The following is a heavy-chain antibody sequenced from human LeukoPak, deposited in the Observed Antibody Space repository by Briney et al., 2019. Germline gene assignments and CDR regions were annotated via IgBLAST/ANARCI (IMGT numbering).Heavy chain of an antibody. D-gene: IGHD3-22*01. CDR2: IYYSGST. CDR3: ARLGTMIVQVY. J-gene: IGHJ4*02. CDR1: GGSISSSSYS. Sequence: SETLSLTCTVSGGSISSSSYSWGWIRQPPGKGLEWIGSIYYSGSTYYNPSLKSRVTISVDTSKNQFSLKLSSVTAADTAVYYCARLGTMIVQVYWGQGTLVTVSS. V-gene: IGHV4-39*01.